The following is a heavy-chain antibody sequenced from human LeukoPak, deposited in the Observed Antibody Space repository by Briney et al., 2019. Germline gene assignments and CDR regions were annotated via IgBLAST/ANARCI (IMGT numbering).Heavy chain of an antibody. CDR2: ISAISTFI. CDR3: ARDGGDYEGFDF. J-gene: IGHJ4*02. V-gene: IGHV3-21*01. D-gene: IGHD2-21*01. CDR1: GFTFSSYS. Sequence: GGSLRLSCAGSGFTFSSYSMNGVRQAPGKGLEWVSSISAISTFIDYADSLKGRFTISRDNANNSLYLQINGLRADDTAVYYCARDGGDYEGFDFWGQGTLVTVSS.